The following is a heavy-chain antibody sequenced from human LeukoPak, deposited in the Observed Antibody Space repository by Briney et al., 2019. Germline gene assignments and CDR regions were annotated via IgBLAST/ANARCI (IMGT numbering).Heavy chain of an antibody. CDR1: GFIFSDFD. J-gene: IGHJ4*02. V-gene: IGHV3-23*01. CDR3: AKAVAVALDY. CDR2: ISHSGRST. D-gene: IGHD6-19*01. Sequence: GGSLRLSCAASGFIFSDFDMSWVRQAPGKGLEWVSAISHSGRSTYYADSVKGRFTISRDNSKNTLYLEMNSLRADDTGVYYCAKAVAVALDYWGQGTLVTVSS.